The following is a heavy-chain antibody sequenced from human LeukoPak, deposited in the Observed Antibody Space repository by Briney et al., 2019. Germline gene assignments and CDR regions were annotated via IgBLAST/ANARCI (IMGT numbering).Heavy chain of an antibody. Sequence: GGSLRLSCAASGFTFRSYSMNWVRQAPGKGLEWVSSISSSSSYIYYADSVKGRFTISRDNAKNSLYLQMNSLRAEDTAVYYCVLASSWYRAYYYYYMDVWGKGTTVTVSS. CDR1: GFTFRSYS. D-gene: IGHD6-13*01. CDR3: VLASSWYRAYYYYYMDV. J-gene: IGHJ6*03. CDR2: ISSSSSYI. V-gene: IGHV3-21*01.